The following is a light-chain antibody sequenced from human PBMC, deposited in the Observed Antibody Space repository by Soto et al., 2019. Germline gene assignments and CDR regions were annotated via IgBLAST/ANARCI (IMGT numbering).Light chain of an antibody. J-gene: IGLJ2*01. CDR1: NSDVGGYNF. Sequence: QSALTQPASVSGSPGQSITISCTGTNSDVGGYNFVSWYQQHPGKAPKVIITEVSNRPSGVSNRFSGSKSGNTASLTISGLQAEDEADYYCSSYISSSTFVVFGGGTKLTVL. CDR3: SSYISSSTFVV. CDR2: EVS. V-gene: IGLV2-14*01.